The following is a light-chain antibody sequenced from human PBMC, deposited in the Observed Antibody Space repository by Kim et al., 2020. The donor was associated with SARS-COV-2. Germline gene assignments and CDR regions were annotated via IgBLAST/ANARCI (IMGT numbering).Light chain of an antibody. CDR2: GAS. V-gene: IGKV3D-15*01. CDR3: QQYNNWPLT. J-gene: IGKJ4*01. CDR1: QSVSSN. Sequence: EIVMTQSPATLSVSPGERATLSCRASQSVSSNLAWYQQKPGQAPRLLIYGASTRATGIPARFSGSGSGTEFTLTISSLQSEDFAVYYCQQYNNWPLTFGGGTMVDIK.